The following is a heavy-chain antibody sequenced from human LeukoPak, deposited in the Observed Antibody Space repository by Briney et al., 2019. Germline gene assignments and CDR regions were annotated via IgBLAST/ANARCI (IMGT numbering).Heavy chain of an antibody. Sequence: GGSLRLSCAASGFTFSSYGMHWVRQAPGKGLEWVAVISYDGSNKYYADSVKGRFTISTDNSKNTLYLQMNSLRAQDTAVYYCAKDKEMGATTGFFDYWGQGTLVTVSS. V-gene: IGHV3-30*18. D-gene: IGHD1-26*01. CDR3: AKDKEMGATTGFFDY. CDR1: GFTFSSYG. J-gene: IGHJ4*02. CDR2: ISYDGSNK.